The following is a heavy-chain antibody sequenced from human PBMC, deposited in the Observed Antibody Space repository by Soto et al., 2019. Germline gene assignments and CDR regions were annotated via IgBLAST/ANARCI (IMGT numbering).Heavy chain of an antibody. CDR1: GHTFTDSS. CDR2: INLNSGDT. CDR3: ARDLGGYDLYGPDS. D-gene: IGHD5-12*01. V-gene: IGHV1-2*02. J-gene: IGHJ4*02. Sequence: GASVKVSCKASGHTFTDSSMHWVRQAPGQGLEWMGWINLNSGDTNYAQKFQGRVTMTWDTSINTAYMELSRLKSDDTAMFFCARDLGGYDLYGPDSWGQGTLVTVSS.